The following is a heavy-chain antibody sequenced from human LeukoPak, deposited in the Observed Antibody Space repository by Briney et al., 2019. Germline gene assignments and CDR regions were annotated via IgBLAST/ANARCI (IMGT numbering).Heavy chain of an antibody. CDR1: GGSISSSSYY. CDR2: MYDSGST. V-gene: IGHV4-39*01. CDR3: ARRSGTYHAFDI. D-gene: IGHD1-26*01. J-gene: IGHJ3*02. Sequence: SETLSLTCTVSGGSISSSSYYWGWIRQPPGKGLEWIGSMYDSGSTYYNPSLESRVTISLDTSKNQFSLKLSSVTAADTAVYYCARRSGTYHAFDIWGQGTMVTVSS.